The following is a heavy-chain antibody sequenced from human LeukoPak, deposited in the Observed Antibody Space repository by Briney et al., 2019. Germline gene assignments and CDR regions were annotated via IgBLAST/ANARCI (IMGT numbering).Heavy chain of an antibody. CDR2: IRGSGGST. D-gene: IGHD1-26*01. CDR1: GFTFSSYN. CDR3: AKDLKTVGATVFDY. Sequence: GGSLRLSCAASGFTFSSYNMNWVRQAPGKGLEWVSGIRGSGGSTYYADSVKGRFTISRDNSKNTVYLQMNSLRAEDTAVYYCAKDLKTVGATVFDYWGQGTLVTVSS. J-gene: IGHJ4*02. V-gene: IGHV3-23*01.